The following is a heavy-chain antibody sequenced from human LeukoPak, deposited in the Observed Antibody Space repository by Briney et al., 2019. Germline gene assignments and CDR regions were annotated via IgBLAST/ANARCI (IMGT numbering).Heavy chain of an antibody. D-gene: IGHD4-17*01. Sequence: GGSLRLSCAASGFTFSSYAMHWVCQAPGKGLEWVAVISYDGSNKYYADSVKGRFTISRDNSKNTLYLQMNSLRAEDTAVYYCARPFPDYGDYGDNYYYGMDVWGQGTTVTVSS. V-gene: IGHV3-30-3*01. CDR1: GFTFSSYA. J-gene: IGHJ6*02. CDR3: ARPFPDYGDYGDNYYYGMDV. CDR2: ISYDGSNK.